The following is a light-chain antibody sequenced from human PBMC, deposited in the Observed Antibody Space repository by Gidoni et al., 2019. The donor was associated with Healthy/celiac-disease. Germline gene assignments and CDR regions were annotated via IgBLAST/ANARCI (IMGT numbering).Light chain of an antibody. CDR1: KLGDKY. J-gene: IGLJ2*01. V-gene: IGLV3-1*01. CDR2: QDN. Sequence: SYELPQPPSVSVSPGQTASITCSGDKLGDKYACWYQQKPGQSPVLVIYQDNKRPSGIPERFSGSNSGNTATLTISGTQAMDEADYYCQAWDSSTDVVFGGGTKLTVL. CDR3: QAWDSSTDVV.